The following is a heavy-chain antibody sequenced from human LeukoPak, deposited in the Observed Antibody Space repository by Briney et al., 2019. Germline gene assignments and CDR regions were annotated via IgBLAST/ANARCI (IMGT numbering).Heavy chain of an antibody. Sequence: PGGSLRLSCSASGFTFSDYDMNWVRQAPRKGLEWVSSISGLSTHIYYGDSVKGRFSISRDSAKNSVYLQMNSLGVEDTAIYYCGRAFPTLRTSSAGDLWGQGILVTVSS. V-gene: IGHV3-69-1*02. J-gene: IGHJ4*02. D-gene: IGHD3-16*01. CDR3: GRAFPTLRTSSAGDL. CDR1: GFTFSDYD. CDR2: ISGLSTHI.